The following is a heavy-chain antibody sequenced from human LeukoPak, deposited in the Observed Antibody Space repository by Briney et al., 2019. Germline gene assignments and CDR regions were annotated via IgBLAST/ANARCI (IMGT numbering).Heavy chain of an antibody. CDR1: GFTFSGSA. CDR2: IRSKANSYAT. D-gene: IGHD6-13*01. J-gene: IGHJ4*02. Sequence: GGSLRLSCAASGFTFSGSAMHWVRQASGKGLEWDDRIRSKANSYATVYAASVKGRFTISRDDSKNTAYLQMNSLRVEDTAVYYCARDWNVYSSNWPIDYWGQGSLVTVSS. V-gene: IGHV3-73*01. CDR3: ARDWNVYSSNWPIDY.